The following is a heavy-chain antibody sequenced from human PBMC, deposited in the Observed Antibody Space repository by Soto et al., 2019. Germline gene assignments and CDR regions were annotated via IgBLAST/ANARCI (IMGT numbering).Heavy chain of an antibody. Sequence: EVQLLESGGGLVQPGGSLRLSCAASGFSFRNYAMTWVRQAPGKGLEWVSGLSGSGTMIYYADSVRGRFIISRDNAKNTLFLQMDNLRVEDSAVYYCAKEAEENENVPIPGDNWGQGTPVTVSS. D-gene: IGHD1-1*01. CDR1: GFSFRNYA. CDR2: LSGSGTMI. V-gene: IGHV3-23*01. J-gene: IGHJ4*02. CDR3: AKEAEENENVPIPGDN.